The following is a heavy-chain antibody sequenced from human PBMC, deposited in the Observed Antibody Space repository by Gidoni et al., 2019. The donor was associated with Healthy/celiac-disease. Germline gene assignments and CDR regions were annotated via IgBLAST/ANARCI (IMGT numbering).Heavy chain of an antibody. CDR2: ITSSSSYI. V-gene: IGHV3-21*01. CDR3: ASYDILTDSLDY. Sequence: EAQLVASGGGLVKPGGTLRLFCVASGSTLNCCTLNWVRQAPGKGLEWVSSITSSSSYIYYTDSVKGRFTISRDNAKNSLYLQMNSLRAEDTAVYYCASYDILTDSLDYWGQGTLVTVSS. J-gene: IGHJ4*02. D-gene: IGHD3-9*01. CDR1: GSTLNCCT.